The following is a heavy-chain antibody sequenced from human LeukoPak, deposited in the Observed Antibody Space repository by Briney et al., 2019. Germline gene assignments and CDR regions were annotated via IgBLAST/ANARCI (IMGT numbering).Heavy chain of an antibody. CDR3: AKGSYSSGWYESDY. J-gene: IGHJ4*02. CDR1: GFTFSSCA. V-gene: IGHV3-23*01. Sequence: GRSLRLSCAASGFTFSSCAMTWVRQAPGKGLEWVSGISGSGGSTYYADSVKGRFTISRDNSKNTLYLQMNSLRAEDTAVYYCAKGSYSSGWYESDYWGQGTLVTVSS. CDR2: ISGSGGST. D-gene: IGHD6-19*01.